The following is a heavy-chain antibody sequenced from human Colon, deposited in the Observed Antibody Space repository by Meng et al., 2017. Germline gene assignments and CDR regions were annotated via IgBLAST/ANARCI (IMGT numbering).Heavy chain of an antibody. Sequence: GGSLRPSCTASGFTFSSLWMAWVRQTPGKGLEWVANIKHDGSEKNHVDSVKGRFTVSRDNTENSLYLQMTSLRVEDTALYYCVRDPNFSAFDIWGQGTMVTVSS. D-gene: IGHD4/OR15-4a*01. CDR3: VRDPNFSAFDI. CDR1: GFTFSSLW. V-gene: IGHV3-7*01. J-gene: IGHJ3*02. CDR2: IKHDGSEK.